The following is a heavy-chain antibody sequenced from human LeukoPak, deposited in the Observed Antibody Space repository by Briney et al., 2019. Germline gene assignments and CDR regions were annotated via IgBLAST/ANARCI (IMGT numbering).Heavy chain of an antibody. CDR1: GFTFSSYW. D-gene: IGHD3-22*01. J-gene: IGHJ4*02. CDR3: ARYYYDSSGYYSFDY. Sequence: GGSLRLSCAASGFTFSSYWMHWVRQAPGTGLVWVSRINSDGSSTSYADSVKGRFTISRDNAKNTLYLQMNSLRAEDTAVYYCARYYYDSSGYYSFDYWGQGTLVTVSS. CDR2: INSDGSST. V-gene: IGHV3-74*01.